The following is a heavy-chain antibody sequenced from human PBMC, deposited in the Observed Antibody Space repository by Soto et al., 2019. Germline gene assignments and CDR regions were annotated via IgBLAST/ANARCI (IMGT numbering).Heavy chain of an antibody. Sequence: GGSLRLSCAASGFTFSSYAMSWVRQAPGKGLEWVSAISGSVGSTYYADSVKGRFTISRDNSKNTLYLQMNSLRAEDTAVYYCAKAVTTCYYYYMDVWGKGTTVTVSS. J-gene: IGHJ6*03. CDR3: AKAVTTCYYYYMDV. V-gene: IGHV3-23*01. CDR1: GFTFSSYA. CDR2: ISGSVGST. D-gene: IGHD4-17*01.